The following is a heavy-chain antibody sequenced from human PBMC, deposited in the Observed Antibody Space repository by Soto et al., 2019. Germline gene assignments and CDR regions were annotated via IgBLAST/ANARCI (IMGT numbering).Heavy chain of an antibody. CDR3: AKDRRIAAAGTNYFDY. D-gene: IGHD6-13*01. V-gene: IGHV3-23*01. J-gene: IGHJ4*02. Sequence: GSLRLSCAASVFTFSSYAMSWVRQAPGKGLEWVSAISGSGGSTYYADSVKGRFTISRDNSKNTLYLQMNSLRAEDTAVYYCAKDRRIAAAGTNYFDYWGQGTLVTVSS. CDR1: VFTFSSYA. CDR2: ISGSGGST.